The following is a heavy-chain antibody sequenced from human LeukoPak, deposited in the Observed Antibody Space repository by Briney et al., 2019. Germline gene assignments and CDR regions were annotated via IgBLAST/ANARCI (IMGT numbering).Heavy chain of an antibody. Sequence: SETLSLTCTVSGGSISSYYWSWIRQPPGKGLEWIGYIHDSGSSDYNPSLKSRVTVSVDTSKNQFSLKLSSVTAADTAVYYCARVASGYDVFDIWGQGTMVTVSS. J-gene: IGHJ3*02. CDR2: IHDSGSS. D-gene: IGHD3-3*01. CDR1: GGSISSYY. CDR3: ARVASGYDVFDI. V-gene: IGHV4-59*08.